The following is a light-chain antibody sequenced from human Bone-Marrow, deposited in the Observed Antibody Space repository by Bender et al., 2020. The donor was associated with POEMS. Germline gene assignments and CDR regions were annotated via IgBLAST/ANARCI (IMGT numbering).Light chain of an antibody. CDR1: TSDIGTYKL. J-gene: IGLJ2*01. Sequence: QSALTQPASVSGSPGQSITISCAGSTSDIGTYKLVSWYQQHPGKAPKLMIYDATKRPSDVSDRFSGSKSGTSASLAISGLRSEDEADYYCAAWDDSLSGVVFGGGTKLTVL. CDR3: AAWDDSLSGVV. V-gene: IGLV2-14*02. CDR2: DAT.